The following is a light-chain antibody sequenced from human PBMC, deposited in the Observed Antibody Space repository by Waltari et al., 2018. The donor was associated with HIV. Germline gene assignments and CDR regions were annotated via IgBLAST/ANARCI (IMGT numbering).Light chain of an antibody. CDR2: GAT. Sequence: MMQSPDTLPVYPGEGVTLTCRASQSVYTNVAWYQQRPGQAPRLLIYGATNRAAGFPARFSGGGSGTEFTLTISSLQSEDFAVYFCHQYNNWPYTFGQGTKLDIK. V-gene: IGKV3-15*01. CDR3: HQYNNWPYT. CDR1: QSVYTN. J-gene: IGKJ2*01.